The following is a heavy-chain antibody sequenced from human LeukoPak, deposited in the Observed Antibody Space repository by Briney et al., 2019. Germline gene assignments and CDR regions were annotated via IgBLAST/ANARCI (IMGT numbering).Heavy chain of an antibody. Sequence: GGSLRLSCAASGFTFSSYSMNWVRQAPGKGLEWVSYISSSSSTIYYADSVKGRFTISRDNAKNSLYLQMNSLRAEDTAVYYCARGLLAVAGMTDWFDPWGQGTLVTVSS. D-gene: IGHD6-19*01. J-gene: IGHJ5*02. CDR1: GFTFSSYS. CDR2: ISSSSSTI. CDR3: ARGLLAVAGMTDWFDP. V-gene: IGHV3-48*01.